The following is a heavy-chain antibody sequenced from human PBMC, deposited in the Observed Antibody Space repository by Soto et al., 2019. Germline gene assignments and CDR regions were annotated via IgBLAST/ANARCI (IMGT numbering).Heavy chain of an antibody. CDR2: ISSSTSYI. V-gene: IGHV3-21*01. Sequence: VQLVESGGGLVKPGGSLRLSCAASGFTFSSYTMNWVRQAPGKGLEWVSSISSSTSYIYYADSLKGRFTISRDNAKNSLYLQMNSLRAEDTAVYYCARDRRHGYNFDYWGQGTLVTVSS. D-gene: IGHD5-12*01. CDR1: GFTFSSYT. CDR3: ARDRRHGYNFDY. J-gene: IGHJ4*02.